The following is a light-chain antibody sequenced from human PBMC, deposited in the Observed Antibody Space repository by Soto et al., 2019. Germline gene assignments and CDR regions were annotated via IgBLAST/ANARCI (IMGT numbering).Light chain of an antibody. V-gene: IGKV3D-15*01. CDR1: QSVSGN. J-gene: IGKJ1*01. CDR2: GAS. CDR3: QQYNNWPPT. Sequence: EIVMTQSPATLSVSPGERATLSCRASQSVSGNLAWYQQKPGQAPRLLIYGASTRATGIPARFSGSGSGTECTLTITSLQSEDFAVYYCQQYNNWPPTFGQGTKVEIK.